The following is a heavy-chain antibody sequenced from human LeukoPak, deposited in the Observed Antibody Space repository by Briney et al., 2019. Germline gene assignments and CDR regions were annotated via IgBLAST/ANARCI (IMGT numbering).Heavy chain of an antibody. D-gene: IGHD6-6*01. CDR3: TSDRGIAARPLFDL. V-gene: IGHV3-15*01. CDR1: GIPFSKAW. J-gene: IGHJ4*02. Sequence: GGSLRLSCAVSGIPFSKAWMSWVRQAPGEGLEWLGRFKSKTDGWTTAYAAPVQGQFSLPRDDPKNTLNLQMNSLKIEDPAVYYCTSDRGIAARPLFDLWGQGTLVTVSS. CDR2: FKSKTDGWTT.